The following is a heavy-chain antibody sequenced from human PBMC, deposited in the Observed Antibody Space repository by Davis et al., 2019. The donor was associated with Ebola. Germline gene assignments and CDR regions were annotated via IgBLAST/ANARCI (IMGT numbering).Heavy chain of an antibody. V-gene: IGHV3-48*02. D-gene: IGHD3-10*01. CDR3: ARDGALWFGELLYQNYYGMDV. Sequence: GESLKISCAASGFTFSSYSMNWVRQAPGKGLEWVSYISSSSSTIYYADSVKGRFTISRDNAKNSLYLQMNSLRDEDTAVYYCARDGALWFGELLYQNYYGMDVWGQGTTVTVSS. CDR2: ISSSSSTI. CDR1: GFTFSSYS. J-gene: IGHJ6*02.